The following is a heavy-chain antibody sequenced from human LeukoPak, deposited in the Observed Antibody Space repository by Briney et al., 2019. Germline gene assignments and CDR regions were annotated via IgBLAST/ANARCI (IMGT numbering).Heavy chain of an antibody. Sequence: GGSLRLSCAASGFTFSTYIMNWVRQTPGKGLEWVSSIGTSTSYIYYADSVKGRFTISRDNAKNSLYLQMNSLRAEDTAVYYCARDYDSSGYSVYYFDYWGQGTLVTVSS. CDR3: ARDYDSSGYSVYYFDY. J-gene: IGHJ4*02. CDR1: GFTFSTYI. V-gene: IGHV3-21*04. D-gene: IGHD3-22*01. CDR2: IGTSTSYI.